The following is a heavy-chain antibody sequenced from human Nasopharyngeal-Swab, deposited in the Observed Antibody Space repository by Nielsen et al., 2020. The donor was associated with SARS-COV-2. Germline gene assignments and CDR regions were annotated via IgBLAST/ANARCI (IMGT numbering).Heavy chain of an antibody. CDR2: VSYSGRT. CDR3: TRGSLRTAPDC. CDR1: GASIRSDY. Sequence: GSLRLSCAVSGASIRSDYWGWIRQTPGKGLEWIGCVSYSGRTDYNPSLKSRVTISIDTSKKHFSLVLSSLTAADTALYYCTRGSLRTAPDCWGQGTLVTVSS. V-gene: IGHV4-59*12. D-gene: IGHD4-17*01. J-gene: IGHJ4*02.